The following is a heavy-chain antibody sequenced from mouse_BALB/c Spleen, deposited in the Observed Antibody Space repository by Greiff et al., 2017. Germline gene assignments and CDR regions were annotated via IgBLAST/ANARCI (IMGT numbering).Heavy chain of an antibody. CDR2: INPGSGGT. V-gene: IGHV1-54*01. J-gene: IGHJ2*01. CDR1: GYAFTNYL. CDR3: ARQGYDYDY. Sequence: QVQLQQSGAELVRPGTSVKVSCKASGYAFTNYLIEWVKQRPGQGLEWIGVINPGSGGTNYNEKFKGKATLTADKSSSTAYMQLSSLTSDDSAVYFCARQGYDYDYWGQGTTLTVSS. D-gene: IGHD2-4*01.